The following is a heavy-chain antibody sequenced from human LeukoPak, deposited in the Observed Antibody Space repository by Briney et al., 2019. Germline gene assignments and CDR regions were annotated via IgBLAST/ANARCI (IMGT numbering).Heavy chain of an antibody. J-gene: IGHJ4*02. CDR1: GYTFTGYY. CDR3: ARGIAMAYFDY. CDR2: IIPILGIA. Sequence: ASVKVSCKASGYTFTGYYMHWVRQAPGQGLEWMGRIIPILGIANYAQKFQGRVTITADKSTSTGYMELSSLKSEDTAVYYCARGIAMAYFDYWGQGTLVTVSS. D-gene: IGHD6-19*01. V-gene: IGHV1-69*04.